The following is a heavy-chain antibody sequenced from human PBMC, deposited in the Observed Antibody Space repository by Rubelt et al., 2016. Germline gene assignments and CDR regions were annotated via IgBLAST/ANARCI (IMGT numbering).Heavy chain of an antibody. CDR1: GASISSGGYY. CDR2: IYYSGST. CDR3: ARDYSSGYFDY. V-gene: IGHV4-31*03. Sequence: QVQLQESGPGLVKPSQTLSLTCSVSGASISSGGYYWGWIRQHPGKGLEWIGYIYYSGSTYYNPSLKSRVTISVDTSKNQFSLKLSSVTAADTAVYYCARDYSSGYFDYWGQGTLVTVSS. J-gene: IGHJ4*02. D-gene: IGHD3-22*01.